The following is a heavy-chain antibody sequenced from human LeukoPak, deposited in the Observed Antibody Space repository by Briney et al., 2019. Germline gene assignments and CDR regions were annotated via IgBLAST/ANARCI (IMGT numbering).Heavy chain of an antibody. CDR2: IYPGDSDP. CDR1: GYTFTTYW. J-gene: IGHJ4*02. Sequence: GESPKISCKGSGYTFTTYWIGWVRQMPGKGLEWMGIIYPGDSDPRYSPSFQGQVTISADKSISTAYLQWSSLKASDSAMYYCARHGVGSSWFGFDYWGQGTLVTVSS. V-gene: IGHV5-51*01. CDR3: ARHGVGSSWFGFDY. D-gene: IGHD6-13*01.